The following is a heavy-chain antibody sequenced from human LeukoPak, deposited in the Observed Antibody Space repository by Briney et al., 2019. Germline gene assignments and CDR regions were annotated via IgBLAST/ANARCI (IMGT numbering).Heavy chain of an antibody. V-gene: IGHV1-58*01. CDR3: AADDVTTGTKTALGY. D-gene: IGHD1-1*01. Sequence: SVKVSCKASGFTFTSSAVQWVRQARGQGLEWIGWIVVGSGNTNYAQKFQERVTINRDMSTSTAYMELSSLRSEDTAVYYCAADDVTTGTKTALGYWGQGTLVTVSS. J-gene: IGHJ4*02. CDR1: GFTFTSSA. CDR2: IVVGSGNT.